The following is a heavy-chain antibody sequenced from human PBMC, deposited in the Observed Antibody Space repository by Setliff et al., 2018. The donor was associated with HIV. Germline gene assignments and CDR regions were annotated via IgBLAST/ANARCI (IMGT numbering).Heavy chain of an antibody. CDR3: ARDHRPYRASSVDNSNFYYMDV. J-gene: IGHJ6*03. D-gene: IGHD1-20*01. Sequence: PSETLSLTCTVSGDFVSSSYWSWIRQAPGKGLEWIGYVYTTLSTNYNPSLKSRVAISVDTSKNQVSLKLTSVTAADTAVYYCARDHRPYRASSVDNSNFYYMDVWGEGTTVTVSS. CDR2: VYTTLST. V-gene: IGHV4-4*08. CDR1: GDFVSSSY.